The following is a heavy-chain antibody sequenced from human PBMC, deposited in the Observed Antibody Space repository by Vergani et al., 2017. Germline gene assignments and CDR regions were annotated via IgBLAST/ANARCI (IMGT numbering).Heavy chain of an antibody. V-gene: IGHV4-34*01. CDR2: INHSGST. CDR3: AGVSRAFDY. J-gene: IGHJ4*02. CDR1: GGSFSGYY. Sequence: QVQLQQWGAGLLKPSETLSLTCAVYGGSFSGYYWSWIRQPPGKGLEWIGEINHSGSTNFNPYLKSRVTISVATSKNQFSLKLSSVTAADTAVYYCAGVSRAFDYWGQGTLVTVSS. D-gene: IGHD6-13*01.